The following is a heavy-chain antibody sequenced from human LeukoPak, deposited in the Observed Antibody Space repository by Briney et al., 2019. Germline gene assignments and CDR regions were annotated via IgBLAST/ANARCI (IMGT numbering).Heavy chain of an antibody. CDR2: IRYDGSNK. J-gene: IGHJ5*02. CDR1: GFTFSSYG. CDR3: AKDIAPGINWFDP. D-gene: IGHD2-15*01. V-gene: IGHV3-30*02. Sequence: PGGSLRLSCAASGFTFSSYGMHWVRQAPGKGLEWVAFIRYDGSNKYYADSVKGRFTISRDNSKNTLYLQMNSLRAEDTAVYYCAKDIAPGINWFDPWGQGTLVTVSS.